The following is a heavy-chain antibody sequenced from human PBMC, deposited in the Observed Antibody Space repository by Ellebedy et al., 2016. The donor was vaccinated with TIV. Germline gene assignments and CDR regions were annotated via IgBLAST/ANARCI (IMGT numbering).Heavy chain of an antibody. D-gene: IGHD4-17*01. CDR1: GFTFSSYE. Sequence: PGGSLRLSCAASGFTFSSYEMNWVRQAPGKGLEWVSYISSSGSTIYYADSVKGRFTISRDNAKNSLYLQMNSLRAEDTAVYYCAREDYDDYSYYFDYWGQGTLVTVSS. V-gene: IGHV3-48*03. J-gene: IGHJ4*02. CDR2: ISSSGSTI. CDR3: AREDYDDYSYYFDY.